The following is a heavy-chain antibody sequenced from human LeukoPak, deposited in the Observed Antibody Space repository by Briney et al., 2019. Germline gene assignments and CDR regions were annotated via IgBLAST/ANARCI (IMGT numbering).Heavy chain of an antibody. V-gene: IGHV4-61*02. CDR1: GGSISSGSCY. CDR2: IYTSGST. CDR3: ARSRRDLGYCSSTSCYYYYYMDV. Sequence: SETLSLTCTVSGGSISSGSCYWSWIRQPAGKGLEWIGRIYTSGSTNYNPSLESRVTISVDTSKNQFSLKLSSVTAADTAVYYCARSRRDLGYCSSTSCYYYYYMDVWGKGTTVTVSS. D-gene: IGHD2-2*01. J-gene: IGHJ6*03.